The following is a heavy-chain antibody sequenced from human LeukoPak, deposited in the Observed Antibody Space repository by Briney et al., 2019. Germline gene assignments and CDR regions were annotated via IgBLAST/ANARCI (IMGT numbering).Heavy chain of an antibody. Sequence: ASVKVSCKASGYTFTRNYIHWVRQAPGQGLEWMGIINPSGGSTSYAQKFQGRVTMTRDTSTSTVYMELSSLRSEDTAVYYCVRDSIAAARNDAFDIWGQGTMVTVSS. J-gene: IGHJ3*02. CDR1: GYTFTRNY. CDR3: VRDSIAAARNDAFDI. D-gene: IGHD6-13*01. V-gene: IGHV1-46*01. CDR2: INPSGGST.